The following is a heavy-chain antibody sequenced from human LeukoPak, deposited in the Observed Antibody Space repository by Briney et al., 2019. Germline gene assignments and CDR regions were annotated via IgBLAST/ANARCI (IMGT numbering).Heavy chain of an antibody. CDR2: INTDTRGT. CDR3: ARAGAYHFDN. J-gene: IGHJ4*02. D-gene: IGHD3-16*01. Sequence: PGESLRLSCAASGFTFTDYWMHWVRQVPGKGLVWVSIINTDTRGTYYADSVKGRFTISRDNAKSTLYLQMDSLRAEDTAVEYCARAGAYHFDNRGQGTLVTVSS. V-gene: IGHV3-74*01. CDR1: GFTFTDYW.